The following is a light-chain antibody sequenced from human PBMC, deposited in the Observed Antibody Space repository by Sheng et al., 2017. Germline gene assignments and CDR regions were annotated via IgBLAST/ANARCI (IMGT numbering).Light chain of an antibody. V-gene: IGKV3D-20*02. CDR2: DAS. J-gene: IGKJ1*01. Sequence: EIVLTQSPGTLSLSPGERATLSCRASQSVSTNYLAWYQQKPGQAPRLLIYDASTRATGFPARFSGSGSGTDFTLTISSLEPEDFAVYYCQQRRTFGQGTKVEIK. CDR1: QSVSTNY. CDR3: QQRRT.